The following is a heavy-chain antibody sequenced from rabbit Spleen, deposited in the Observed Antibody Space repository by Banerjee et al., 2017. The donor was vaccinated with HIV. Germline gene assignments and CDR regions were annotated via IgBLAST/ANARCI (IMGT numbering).Heavy chain of an antibody. Sequence: QSLEESGGDLVKPGASLTLTCIASGVSFSGSSYMCWVRQAPGKGLEWIACIEAGSSGFTYFASWAKGRFTISKTSSTTVTLQMTSLTAADTATYFCARDLTDAVGWNFGWWGQGTLVTVS. D-gene: IGHD4-1*01. J-gene: IGHJ3*01. CDR1: GVSFSGSSY. CDR3: ARDLTDAVGWNFGW. V-gene: IGHV1S40*01. CDR2: IEAGSSGFT.